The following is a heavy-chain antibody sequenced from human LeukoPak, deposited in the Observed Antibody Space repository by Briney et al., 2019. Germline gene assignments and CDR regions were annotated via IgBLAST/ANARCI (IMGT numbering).Heavy chain of an antibody. D-gene: IGHD2-2*01. Sequence: GGSLRLSCAASRFTFSTYAMSWVRQAPGKGLEWVSSISDSGSSRYYADSVKGRFTISRDNSKNTLYLQMNSLRAEDTAVYYCARDLVVTSGYWGQGTLVTVSS. V-gene: IGHV3-23*01. CDR2: ISDSGSSR. CDR1: RFTFSTYA. J-gene: IGHJ4*02. CDR3: ARDLVVTSGY.